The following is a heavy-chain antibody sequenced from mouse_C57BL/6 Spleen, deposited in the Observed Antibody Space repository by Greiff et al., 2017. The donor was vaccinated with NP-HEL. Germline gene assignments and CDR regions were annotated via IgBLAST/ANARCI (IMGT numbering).Heavy chain of an antibody. J-gene: IGHJ4*01. CDR2: IDPSDSYT. Sequence: QVQLQQSGAELVMPGASVKLSCKASGYTFTSYWMHWVKQRPGQGLEWIGEIDPSDSYTNYNQKFKGKSTLTVDKSSSTAYMQLSSLTSEDSAVYYCARRLYDRYAMDYWGQGTSVTVSS. CDR3: ARRLYDRYAMDY. V-gene: IGHV1-69*01. D-gene: IGHD2-3*01. CDR1: GYTFTSYW.